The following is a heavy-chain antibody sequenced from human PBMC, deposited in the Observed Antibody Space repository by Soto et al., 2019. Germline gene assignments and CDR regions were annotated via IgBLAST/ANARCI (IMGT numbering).Heavy chain of an antibody. CDR1: GFTFSSYE. CDR2: ISSSGSTI. V-gene: IGHV3-48*03. CDR3: ARDKNNSSSWYEFNYYYYYGMDV. D-gene: IGHD6-13*01. J-gene: IGHJ6*02. Sequence: GGSLRLSCAASGFTFSSYEMNWVRQAPGKGLEWVSYISSSGSTIYYADSVKGRFTVSRDNAKNSLYLQMNSLRAEDTAVYYCARDKNNSSSWYEFNYYYYYGMDVWGQGTTVTVSS.